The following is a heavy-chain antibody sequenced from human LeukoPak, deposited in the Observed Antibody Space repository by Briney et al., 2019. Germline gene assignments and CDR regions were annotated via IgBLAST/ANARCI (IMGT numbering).Heavy chain of an antibody. D-gene: IGHD1-26*01. J-gene: IGHJ4*02. V-gene: IGHV1-18*01. CDR3: ARVLRYSGSQRDFDY. CDR2: ISAYNGNT. CDR1: GYTFTSYG. Sequence: GASVKVSCKASGYTFTSYGISWVRQAPGQGLEWMGWISAYNGNTNYAQKLQGRVTMTTDTSTSTAYMELRSLRSDDTAVYYCARVLRYSGSQRDFDYWGQGTLVTVSS.